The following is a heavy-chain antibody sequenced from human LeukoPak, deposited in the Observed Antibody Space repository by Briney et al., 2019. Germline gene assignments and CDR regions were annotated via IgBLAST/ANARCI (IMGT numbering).Heavy chain of an antibody. J-gene: IGHJ4*02. CDR3: AKTGVAVAGTFDDPYFDC. CDR1: GLTFSSCS. D-gene: IGHD6-19*01. V-gene: IGHV3-23*01. Sequence: PGGSLRLSCAASGLTFSSCSMTWVRQAPGKGVEWVSCISGSGGNTYYADSVKGRFTISRDNSKNTLYLQMTSLRAEDTAVYFCAKTGVAVAGTFDDPYFDCWGQGTLVTVSS. CDR2: ISGSGGNT.